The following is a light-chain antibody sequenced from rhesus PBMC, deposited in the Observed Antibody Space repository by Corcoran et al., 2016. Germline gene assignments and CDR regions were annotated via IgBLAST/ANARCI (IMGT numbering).Light chain of an antibody. CDR2: GAS. CDR3: YQHSSGYS. Sequence: QVILTQSPATLSLSPGERATLSCRASQSVSSYLAWYQQKPGQVPRLLIYGASSRATGIPDRFSGSGSGTDFTLTISSLEPEVVGVYHCYQHSSGYSFGQGTKVEIK. J-gene: IGKJ2*01. CDR1: QSVSSY. V-gene: IGKV3-10*01.